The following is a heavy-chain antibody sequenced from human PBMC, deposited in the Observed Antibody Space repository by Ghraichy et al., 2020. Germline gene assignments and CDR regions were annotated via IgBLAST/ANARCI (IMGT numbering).Heavy chain of an antibody. D-gene: IGHD3-9*01. V-gene: IGHV3-23*01. CDR2: IGSNDGRT. CDR1: GFTFSSYA. Sequence: GGSLRLSCAASGFTFSSYAMNWVRQAPGKGLEWVSSIGSNDGRTFYADSVKGRFTISRDNSKNTLYLQMNNLRAEDTAVYYCAKTTFSNYDMHFDYWGQGTMVTVSS. J-gene: IGHJ4*02. CDR3: AKTTFSNYDMHFDY.